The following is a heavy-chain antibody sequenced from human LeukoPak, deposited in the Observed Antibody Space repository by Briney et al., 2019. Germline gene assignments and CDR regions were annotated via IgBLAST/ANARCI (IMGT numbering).Heavy chain of an antibody. D-gene: IGHD6-19*01. V-gene: IGHV3-21*01. CDR2: ISSSTSYI. Sequence: GGSLRLSCAASGFTFSSYNMNWVRQAPGKGLEWVSSISSSTSYIYYADSVKGRFTISRDNAKNSLYLQMNSLRAEDTAVYYCARALGTGWSQKQWGQGTLVTVSS. J-gene: IGHJ4*02. CDR3: ARALGTGWSQKQ. CDR1: GFTFSSYN.